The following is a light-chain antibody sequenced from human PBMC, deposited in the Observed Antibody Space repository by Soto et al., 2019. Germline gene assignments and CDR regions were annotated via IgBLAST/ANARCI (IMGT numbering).Light chain of an antibody. V-gene: IGKV1-5*03. Sequence: DIQMTQSPSTLSASVGDRVTITCRASQSISSWLAWYQQKPGKAPKLLIYKASSLESGVPTRFRGSGSGTEFTLDLSSLQPDDFATYYCQQYNSYTLTFGGGTKVEIK. CDR3: QQYNSYTLT. CDR2: KAS. J-gene: IGKJ4*01. CDR1: QSISSW.